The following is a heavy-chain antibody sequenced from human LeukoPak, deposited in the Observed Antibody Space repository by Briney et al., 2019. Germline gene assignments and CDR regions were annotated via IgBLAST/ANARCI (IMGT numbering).Heavy chain of an antibody. V-gene: IGHV3-7*01. J-gene: IGHJ4*02. D-gene: IGHD4-17*01. CDR3: ARDGRPMTTVTTGMDY. CDR1: GFTFSSYW. Sequence: GGSLRLSCAASGFTFSSYWMSWVRQAPGKGLEWVANIKQDGSEKYYVDSVKGRFTISRDNTKNSLYLQMNSLRAEDTAVYYCARDGRPMTTVTTGMDYWGQGTLVTVSS. CDR2: IKQDGSEK.